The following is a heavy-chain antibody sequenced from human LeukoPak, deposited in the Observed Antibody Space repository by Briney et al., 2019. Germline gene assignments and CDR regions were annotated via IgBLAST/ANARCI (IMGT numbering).Heavy chain of an antibody. Sequence: SETLSLTCTVSGGSISSYYWSWIRQPAGKGLEWIGRIYTSGSTNYNPSLKSRVTMSVDTSKNQFSLKLSSVTAADTAVYYCARDAPYYDILTGSPGGWYFDLWGCGTLVTVSS. J-gene: IGHJ2*01. CDR1: GGSISSYY. V-gene: IGHV4-4*07. CDR2: IYTSGST. D-gene: IGHD3-9*01. CDR3: ARDAPYYDILTGSPGGWYFDL.